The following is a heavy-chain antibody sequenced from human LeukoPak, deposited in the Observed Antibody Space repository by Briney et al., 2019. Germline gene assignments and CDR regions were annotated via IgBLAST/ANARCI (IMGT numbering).Heavy chain of an antibody. J-gene: IGHJ4*02. V-gene: IGHV4-34*01. D-gene: IGHD3-22*01. CDR1: GGSFSGYY. CDR3: ARGTQTYYDKAPVDY. CDR2: INHSGST. Sequence: SETLSLTCAVYGGSFSGYYWSWIRQPPGKGLEWIGEINHSGSTNYNPSLKSRVTISVDTSKSQFSLKLSSVTAADMAVYYCARGTQTYYDKAPVDYWGQGTLVTVSS.